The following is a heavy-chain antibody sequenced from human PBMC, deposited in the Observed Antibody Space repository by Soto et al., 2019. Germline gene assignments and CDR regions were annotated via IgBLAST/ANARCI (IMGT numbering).Heavy chain of an antibody. CDR2: ISGSGGSP. D-gene: IGHD6-19*01. V-gene: IGHV3-23*01. CDR3: AIEGTSGLYYFDY. J-gene: IGHJ4*02. Sequence: EVQLLESGGGLVQPGGSLRLSCAASGFTFSNYAMNWVRQAPGKGLEWVSTISGSGGSPYYADSVKGRFTISGDNSKNTLYLQMNSLRAVVSAIYYCAIEGTSGLYYFDYWGQGTLVTVSS. CDR1: GFTFSNYA.